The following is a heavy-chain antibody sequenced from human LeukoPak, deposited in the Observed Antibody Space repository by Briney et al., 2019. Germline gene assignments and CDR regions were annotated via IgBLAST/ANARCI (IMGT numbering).Heavy chain of an antibody. CDR1: GFTFSSYA. J-gene: IGHJ4*02. D-gene: IGHD2-2*01. CDR2: ISGSGGST. Sequence: GGSLRLSCAASGFTFSSYAMSWVRQAPGKGLEWVSAISGSGGSTYYADSVKGRFTISRDNSKNTLYLQMNSLRAEDTAVYYCAKGPPRYCSSTSCYYFDYWGQGTLVTVSS. CDR3: AKGPPRYCSSTSCYYFDY. V-gene: IGHV3-23*01.